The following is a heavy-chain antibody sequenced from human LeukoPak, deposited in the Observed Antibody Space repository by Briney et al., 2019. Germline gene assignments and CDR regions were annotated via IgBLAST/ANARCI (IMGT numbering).Heavy chain of an antibody. J-gene: IGHJ4*02. CDR2: IRSKANSYAT. Sequence: PGGSLRLSCAASGFTFSGSAMHWVRQASGKGLEWVGRIRSKANSYATAYAASVKGRFTISRDDSKNTLYLQMNSLRAEDTAVYYCAKEYYDFWSGYPHDYWGQGTLVTVSS. CDR1: GFTFSGSA. V-gene: IGHV3-73*01. D-gene: IGHD3-3*01. CDR3: AKEYYDFWSGYPHDY.